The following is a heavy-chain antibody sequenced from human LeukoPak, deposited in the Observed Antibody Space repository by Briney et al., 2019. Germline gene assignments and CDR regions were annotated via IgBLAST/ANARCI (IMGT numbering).Heavy chain of an antibody. D-gene: IGHD5-12*01. CDR2: IYSGGYT. J-gene: IGHJ6*02. V-gene: IGHV4-59*08. Sequence: SEALSLTCTVSGCSVNSYYWRWLRQPPGKGLEWVGYIYSGGYTKYNPSLMKRVTISIAASANQFSLKLNSVTAADTAVYYCARHKEWIRFPADFGMDVWGQGTTVTVSS. CDR1: GCSVNSYY. CDR3: ARHKEWIRFPADFGMDV.